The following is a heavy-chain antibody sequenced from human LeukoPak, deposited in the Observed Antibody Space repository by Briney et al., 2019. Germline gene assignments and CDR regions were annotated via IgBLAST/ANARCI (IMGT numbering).Heavy chain of an antibody. V-gene: IGHV1-46*01. J-gene: IGHJ1*01. CDR3: ARGLRDSSGREYFQD. Sequence: ASVKVSCKASGYTFTSYYMHWVRQAPGQGLEWMGIINPSGGSTSYAQKFQGRVTMTRNTSISTAYMELSSLRSEDTAVYYCARGLRDSSGREYFQDWGQGTLVTVSS. CDR1: GYTFTSYY. CDR2: INPSGGST. D-gene: IGHD3-22*01.